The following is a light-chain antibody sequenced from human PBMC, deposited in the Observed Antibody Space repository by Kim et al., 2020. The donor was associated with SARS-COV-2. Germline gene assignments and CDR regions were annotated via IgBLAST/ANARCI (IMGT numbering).Light chain of an antibody. CDR2: QAS. CDR3: QQYNSYAYT. J-gene: IGKJ2*01. V-gene: IGKV1-5*03. Sequence: SASVGDRVTITCRASQSINNWLAWYQQKPGKAPKLLISQASSLESGVPSRFSGSGSGAEFTLTISSLQAEDFATYYCQQYNSYAYTFGQGTKLEI. CDR1: QSINNW.